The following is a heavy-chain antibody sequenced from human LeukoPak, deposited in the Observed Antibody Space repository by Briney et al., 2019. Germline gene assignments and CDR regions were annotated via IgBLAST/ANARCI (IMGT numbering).Heavy chain of an antibody. CDR2: ITSRSAFT. CDR3: ARDLTSAYWSPGGYYYYMDV. J-gene: IGHJ6*03. CDR1: GFSFSEYS. Sequence: GRSLRLSCVGSGFSFSEYSMNWVRQSPGKGLEWISYITSRSAFTYFAGSVKGRFTISRDDARNSVYLHLNALRVDDTAVYYCARDLTSAYWSPGGYYYYMDVWGKGTAVTVSS. D-gene: IGHD3-16*01. V-gene: IGHV3-48*01.